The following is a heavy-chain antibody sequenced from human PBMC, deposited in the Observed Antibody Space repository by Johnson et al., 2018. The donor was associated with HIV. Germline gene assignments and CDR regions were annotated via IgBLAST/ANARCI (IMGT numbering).Heavy chain of an antibody. D-gene: IGHD1-26*01. Sequence: QVQLVESGGGVVQPGESLRLSCAASGFSFRNYGMHWVRQAPGKGLEWVASVGSDGSNRYYADSVKGRFTISRDNSKNTLYLQMNSLRAEDTAVYYCARSGVVGATSAVDAFDIWGQGTMVTVSS. CDR1: GFSFRNYG. CDR3: ARSGVVGATSAVDAFDI. V-gene: IGHV3-30*02. J-gene: IGHJ3*02. CDR2: VGSDGSNR.